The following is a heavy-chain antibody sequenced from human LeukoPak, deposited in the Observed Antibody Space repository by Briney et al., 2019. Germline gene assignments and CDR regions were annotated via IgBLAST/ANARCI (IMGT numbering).Heavy chain of an antibody. CDR2: IYSGGST. CDR3: ASGKDGFAFDI. J-gene: IGHJ3*02. Sequence: GGSLRLSCAASGFTVSSNYMSWVRQAPGKGLEWVSVIYSGGSTYYADSVKGRFTISRDNSKNTLYLQMNSLRAEDTAVYYCASGKDGFAFDIWGQGTMVTVSS. CDR1: GFTVSSNY. D-gene: IGHD4-23*01. V-gene: IGHV3-53*01.